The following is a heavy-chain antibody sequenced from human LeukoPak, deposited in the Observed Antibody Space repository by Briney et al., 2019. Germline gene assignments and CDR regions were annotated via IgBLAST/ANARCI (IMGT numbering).Heavy chain of an antibody. D-gene: IGHD2-15*01. CDR2: INPNSGGT. CDR1: GYTFTGYY. Sequence: ASVKVSCKASGYTFTGYYMHWVRQAPGQGLEWMGWINPNSGGTIYAQKFQGRVTMTEDTSTDTAYMELSSLRSEDTAVYYCATGRGYFDYWGQGTLVTVSS. CDR3: ATGRGYFDY. V-gene: IGHV1-2*02. J-gene: IGHJ4*02.